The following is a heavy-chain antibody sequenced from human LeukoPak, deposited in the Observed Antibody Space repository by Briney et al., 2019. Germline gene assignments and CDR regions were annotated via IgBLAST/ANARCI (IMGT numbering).Heavy chain of an antibody. Sequence: PSETLSLTCTVSGGSIGSSNYYWAWIRQPPGKGLEWIGEINHSGSTNYNPSLKSRVTISVDTSKHQFSLKLRSVTAADTAVYYCARGRGYNSFDYWGQGTLVTVS. CDR3: ARGRGYNSFDY. D-gene: IGHD5-24*01. V-gene: IGHV4-39*07. CDR2: INHSGST. CDR1: GGSIGSSNYY. J-gene: IGHJ4*02.